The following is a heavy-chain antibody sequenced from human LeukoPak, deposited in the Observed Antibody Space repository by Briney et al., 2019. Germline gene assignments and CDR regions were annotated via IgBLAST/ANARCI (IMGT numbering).Heavy chain of an antibody. CDR3: AKDLIRFLEWSAIDY. Sequence: GGSLRLSCAASGFTFDGYTMHWVRQAPGKGLEWVSLISWDGGSTYYADSVKGRFTISRDNSKNSLYLQMNSLRTEDTALYYCAKDLIRFLEWSAIDYWGQGTLVTVSS. CDR1: GFTFDGYT. D-gene: IGHD3-3*01. J-gene: IGHJ4*02. CDR2: ISWDGGST. V-gene: IGHV3-43*01.